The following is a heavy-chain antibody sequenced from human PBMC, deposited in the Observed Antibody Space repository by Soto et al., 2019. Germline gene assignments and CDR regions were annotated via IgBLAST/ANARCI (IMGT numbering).Heavy chain of an antibody. CDR2: ISGSGGST. CDR1: GFTFSSYA. CDR3: AKGRWYFQH. Sequence: GGSLRLSCAASGFTFSSYAMSWVRQDPGKGMEWFSAISGSGGSTYYADSVKGRFTISRDNSKNTLYLQMNSLSAEATAVYYCAKGRWYFQHWGQGTLVTVSS. D-gene: IGHD2-15*01. J-gene: IGHJ1*01. V-gene: IGHV3-23*01.